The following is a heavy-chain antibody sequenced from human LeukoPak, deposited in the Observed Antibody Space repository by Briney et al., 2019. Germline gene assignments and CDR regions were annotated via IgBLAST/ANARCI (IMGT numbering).Heavy chain of an antibody. V-gene: IGHV3-30-3*01. CDR1: GYTFSSYA. CDR2: ISYDGSNK. Sequence: AGRSMRLSCAASGYTFSSYAMHCVRQAPGKGLEWVTIISYDGSNKYYADSVKGRFTISRDNSKNTLYLQMNSLRAEDTAVYYCARGQGDSSAGLDYWGQGTLVTVSS. J-gene: IGHJ4*02. D-gene: IGHD3-22*01. CDR3: ARGQGDSSAGLDY.